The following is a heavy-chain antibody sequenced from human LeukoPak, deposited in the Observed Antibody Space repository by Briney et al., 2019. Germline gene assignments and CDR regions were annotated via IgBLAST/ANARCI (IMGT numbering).Heavy chain of an antibody. J-gene: IGHJ4*02. CDR2: ISISGVTK. Sequence: LAGGSLRLSCATSGFTFSRYDYNWVRQAPGKGLEWISYISISGVTKNYADSMRGRSTVSRDNTRDSLYLQMDSLRAEDTATYYCTSHGSTYYFDYCGQGTQVTVSS. V-gene: IGHV3-48*03. CDR3: TSHGSTYYFDY. D-gene: IGHD5/OR15-5a*01. CDR1: GFTFSRYD.